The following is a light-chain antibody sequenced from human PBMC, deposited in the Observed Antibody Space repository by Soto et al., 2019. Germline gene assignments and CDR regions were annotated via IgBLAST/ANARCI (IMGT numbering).Light chain of an antibody. Sequence: EIVMTQSPATLSVSAGERVTLSCRASQSVSSNLAWYQQKPGQAPRLLIYGASTRATGIPARFSGSGSGTDFTLTISSLQSEDFAVYYCQQYNNWPPLTFGGGNKVEIK. CDR1: QSVSSN. CDR3: QQYNNWPPLT. J-gene: IGKJ4*01. CDR2: GAS. V-gene: IGKV3D-15*01.